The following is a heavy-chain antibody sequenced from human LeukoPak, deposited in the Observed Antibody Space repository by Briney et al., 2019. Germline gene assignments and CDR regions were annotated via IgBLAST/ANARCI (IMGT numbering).Heavy chain of an antibody. V-gene: IGHV3-74*01. J-gene: IGHJ4*02. CDR1: GFTFRKYW. Sequence: GGSLRLSCAASGFTFRKYWLHWVRQAPGKGLVWVSRINPDDGSTSYADSVKGRFTITRDNAKSTLYLQMNSLRAEDTAVYYCANIDCSSTSCSKTDYYFDYWGQGTLVTVSS. CDR3: ANIDCSSTSCSKTDYYFDY. CDR2: INPDDGST. D-gene: IGHD2-2*01.